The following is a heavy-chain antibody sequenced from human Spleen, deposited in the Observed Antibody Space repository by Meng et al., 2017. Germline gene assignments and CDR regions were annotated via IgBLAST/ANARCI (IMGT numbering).Heavy chain of an antibody. V-gene: IGHV5-51*01. D-gene: IGHD6-13*01. CDR2: IYPGDSDT. J-gene: IGHJ4*02. Sequence: KVSCKASGYTFTGYYMHWVRQAPGQGLEWMGIIYPGDSDTRYSPSFQGQVTISADKSISTAYLQWSSLKASDTAMYYCARRMEQQLVDYWGQGTLVTVSS. CDR1: GYTFTGYY. CDR3: ARRMEQQLVDY.